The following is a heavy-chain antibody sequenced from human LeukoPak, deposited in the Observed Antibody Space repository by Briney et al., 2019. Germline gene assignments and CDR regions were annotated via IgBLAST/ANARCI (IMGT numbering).Heavy chain of an antibody. CDR3: VRSDDTFDI. V-gene: IGHV3-33*01. CDR1: GFTFSRYG. CDR2: IWYDGSNK. Sequence: GRSLRLSCVASGFTFSRYGMHWVRQAPGKGLEWVAIIWYDGSNKYYVDSVKGRFTISRDNSKNTLYLQMNSLRAEDTAVYYCVRSDDTFDIWGQGTMVTVSS. J-gene: IGHJ3*02.